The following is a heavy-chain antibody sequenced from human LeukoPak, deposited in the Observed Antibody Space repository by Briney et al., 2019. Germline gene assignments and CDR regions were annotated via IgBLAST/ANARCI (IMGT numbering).Heavy chain of an antibody. Sequence: SETLSLTCTVSGGSISSYYWSWIRQPAGKGLEWIGRIYTSGSTNYNPSLKSRVTMSVDTSKNQFSLKLSSVTAADTAVYYCARDLFHNYDFWSGYRYSWFDPWGQGTLVTVSS. CDR1: GGSISSYY. V-gene: IGHV4-4*07. CDR2: IYTSGST. J-gene: IGHJ5*02. CDR3: ARDLFHNYDFWSGYRYSWFDP. D-gene: IGHD3-3*01.